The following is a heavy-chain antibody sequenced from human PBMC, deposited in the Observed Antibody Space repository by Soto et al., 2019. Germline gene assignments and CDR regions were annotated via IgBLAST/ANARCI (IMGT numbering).Heavy chain of an antibody. CDR3: AKVGGRGVPSYFSMDV. D-gene: IGHD3-16*01. V-gene: IGHV3-23*01. CDR1: GFTFSSYA. Sequence: EGSLRLSWAASGFTFSSYAMSWVRQAPGKGLEWVSAISGSGGSTYYADSVTGRFTISRDNSKNKVYLQIDSLRPEDTPVYYCAKVGGRGVPSYFSMDVWGQGTTVTASS. J-gene: IGHJ6*02. CDR2: ISGSGGST.